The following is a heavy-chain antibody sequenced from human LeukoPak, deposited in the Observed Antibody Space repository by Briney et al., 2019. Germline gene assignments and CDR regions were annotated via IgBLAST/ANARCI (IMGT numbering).Heavy chain of an antibody. CDR2: ISGYNEKT. D-gene: IGHD6-19*01. J-gene: IGHJ5*02. Sequence: ASVKVSCKASGGTFSSYAISWVRQAPGQGLEWMGWISGYNEKTNYAQKFQGRVTMTTDKSTSTAYMELRRLRSDDTAVYYCARDPGSFLSGSGWLNWFEPWGQGTLFTVSS. V-gene: IGHV1-18*01. CDR1: GGTFSSYA. CDR3: ARDPGSFLSGSGWLNWFEP.